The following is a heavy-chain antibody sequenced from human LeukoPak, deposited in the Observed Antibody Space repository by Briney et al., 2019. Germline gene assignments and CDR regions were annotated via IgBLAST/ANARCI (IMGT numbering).Heavy chain of an antibody. Sequence: SGGSLRLSCAASGFTVSGKYMNWVRQAPGKGLEWVSLIYSGGSTYYADSVKGRFTISRDNSKNTLYLQMNNLRAEDTAVYYCAKVSVAGPFDNWGQGTLVTVSS. D-gene: IGHD6-19*01. J-gene: IGHJ4*02. V-gene: IGHV3-66*01. CDR2: IYSGGST. CDR1: GFTVSGKY. CDR3: AKVSVAGPFDN.